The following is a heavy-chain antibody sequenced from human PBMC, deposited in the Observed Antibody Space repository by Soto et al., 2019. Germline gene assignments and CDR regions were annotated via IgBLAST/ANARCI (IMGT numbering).Heavy chain of an antibody. D-gene: IGHD2-15*01. J-gene: IGHJ4*02. CDR2: INPSGGST. CDR3: ATLDTAEIQTAAY. Sequence: ASVKVSCKASGYTFTNYYMYWVRQAPGQGLEWMGIINPSGGSTNYAQKFQGRFTISRDNAKNSLYLQMNSLRVEDTVVYYCATLDTAEIQTAAYWGQGTLVTVSS. CDR1: GYTFTNYY. V-gene: IGHV1-46*01.